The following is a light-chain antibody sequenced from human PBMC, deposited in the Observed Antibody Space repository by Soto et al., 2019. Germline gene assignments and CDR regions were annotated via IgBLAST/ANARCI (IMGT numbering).Light chain of an antibody. CDR2: GAS. V-gene: IGKV3-15*01. J-gene: IGKJ5*01. Sequence: EVVITQSPATLSVSPGERVTLSCRASQSVRSNLAWYRQKPGQSPRLLIYGASTRANGIPARFSGSGSGTELTLTISSLQSEDFAVYDCQQYNNWPPITFGQGTRLEIK. CDR3: QQYNNWPPIT. CDR1: QSVRSN.